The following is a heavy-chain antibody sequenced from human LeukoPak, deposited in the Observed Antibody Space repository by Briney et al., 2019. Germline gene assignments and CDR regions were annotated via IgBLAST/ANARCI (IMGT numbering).Heavy chain of an antibody. Sequence: SETLSLTCTVSGGSISSGGYYWSWIRQHPGKGLEWIGYIYYSGSTYYNPSLKSRVTISVDTSKNQFSLKLSSVTAADTAVYYCAREFRGDPWYFDLWGRGTLVPVSS. D-gene: IGHD2-21*02. V-gene: IGHV4-31*03. J-gene: IGHJ2*01. CDR1: GGSISSGGYY. CDR2: IYYSGST. CDR3: AREFRGDPWYFDL.